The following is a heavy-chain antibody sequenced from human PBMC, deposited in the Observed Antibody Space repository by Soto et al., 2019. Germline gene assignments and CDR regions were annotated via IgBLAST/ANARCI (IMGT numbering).Heavy chain of an antibody. D-gene: IGHD2-2*02. V-gene: IGHV3-30*18. CDR3: AKDYCSSTSCYNRGYYYGMDV. CDR2: ISDDGSNK. CDR1: GFTFSSYG. J-gene: IGHJ6*02. Sequence: QVQLVESGGGVVQPGRSLRLSCAASGFTFSSYGMHWVRQAPGKGLEWVAVISDDGSNKYYADSVKGRFTISRDNSKNTLYLQMNSLRAEDTAVYYCAKDYCSSTSCYNRGYYYGMDVWGPGTTGTVSS.